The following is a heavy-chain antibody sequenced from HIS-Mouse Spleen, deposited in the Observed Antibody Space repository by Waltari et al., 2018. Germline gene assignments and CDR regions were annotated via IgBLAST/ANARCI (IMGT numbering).Heavy chain of an antibody. CDR2: IWDDGSNK. CDR1: GFTFSSYG. V-gene: IGHV3-33*01. D-gene: IGHD6-13*01. Sequence: QVQLVESGGGVVQPGRSLRLSCAASGFTFSSYGMHWVRQAPGTGLEVVAVIWDDGSNKNYEDSGKGRFTMSRDNSKNSLYLQMNSLRAEDTAVYYCAREDRVAAATDYWGQGTLVTVSS. J-gene: IGHJ4*02. CDR3: AREDRVAAATDY.